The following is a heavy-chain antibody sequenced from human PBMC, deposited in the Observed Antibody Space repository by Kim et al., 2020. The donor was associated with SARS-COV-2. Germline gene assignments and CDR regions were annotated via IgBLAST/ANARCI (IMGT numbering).Heavy chain of an antibody. CDR2: ISYDGSNK. CDR1: GFTFSSYG. Sequence: GGSLRLSCAASGFTFSSYGMHWVRQAPGKGLEWVAVISYDGSNKYYADSVKGRFTISRDNSKNTLYLQMNSLRAEDTAVYYCAKGGRQWLDLYFDYWGQG. V-gene: IGHV3-30*18. D-gene: IGHD6-19*01. CDR3: AKGGRQWLDLYFDY. J-gene: IGHJ4*02.